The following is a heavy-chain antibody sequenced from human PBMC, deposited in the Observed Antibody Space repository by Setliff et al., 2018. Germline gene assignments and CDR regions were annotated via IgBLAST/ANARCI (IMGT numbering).Heavy chain of an antibody. D-gene: IGHD3-9*01. CDR2: INPNSGGT. CDR3: ARGGDILTGDPTWAFDI. J-gene: IGHJ3*02. V-gene: IGHV1-2*02. CDR1: GYTFTGYY. Sequence: ASVKVSCKASGYTFTGYYVHWVRQAPGQGLEWMVWINPNSGGTDYTQKFQCRVTVTRDTSISTAYMELSRLRSDDTAVYYCARGGDILTGDPTWAFDIWGHGTMVTVSS.